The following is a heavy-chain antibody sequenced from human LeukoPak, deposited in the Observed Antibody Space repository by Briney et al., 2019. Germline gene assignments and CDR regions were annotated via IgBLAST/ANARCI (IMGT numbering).Heavy chain of an antibody. Sequence: PSETLSLTYTVSGGSISSYYWSWIRQPPGKGLEWIGYISYSGSTNFNPSLKSRVTISVDTSKNQFSLKLSSVSAADTAVYYCAREGTAATNLNWFDPWGQGTLVTVSS. CDR2: ISYSGST. J-gene: IGHJ5*02. CDR1: GGSISSYY. V-gene: IGHV4-59*01. D-gene: IGHD1-1*01. CDR3: AREGTAATNLNWFDP.